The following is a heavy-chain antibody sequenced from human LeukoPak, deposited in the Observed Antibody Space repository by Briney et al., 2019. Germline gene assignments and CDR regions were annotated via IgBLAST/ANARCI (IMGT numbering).Heavy chain of an antibody. V-gene: IGHV3-21*01. J-gene: IGHJ4*02. CDR1: EFMFSSFG. CDR2: ISSGSDHL. Sequence: GGSLRLSCAASEFMFSSFGMNWVRQAPGKGLEWVSSISSGSDHLHYSDSVKGRMTVSRDNAKKSLYLQMDSLRVEDTAVYYCARGGSASPYYFDFWGRGTPVTVSS. D-gene: IGHD2-15*01. CDR3: ARGGSASPYYFDF.